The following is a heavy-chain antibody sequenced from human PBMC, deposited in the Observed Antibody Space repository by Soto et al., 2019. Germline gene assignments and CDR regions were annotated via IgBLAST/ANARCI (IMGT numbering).Heavy chain of an antibody. Sequence: ASVKVSCKASGYTFTSYGISWVRQAPGQGLEWMGWISAYNGNTNYAQKLQGRVTMTTDTSTSTAYMELRSLRSDDTAVYYCARDRPFRRKIQPFDYWGQGTLVTVSS. D-gene: IGHD5-18*01. V-gene: IGHV1-18*01. CDR3: ARDRPFRRKIQPFDY. J-gene: IGHJ4*02. CDR2: ISAYNGNT. CDR1: GYTFTSYG.